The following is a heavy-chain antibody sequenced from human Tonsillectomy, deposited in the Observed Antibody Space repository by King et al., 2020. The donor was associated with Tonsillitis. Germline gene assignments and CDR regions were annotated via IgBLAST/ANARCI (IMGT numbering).Heavy chain of an antibody. V-gene: IGHV3-74*01. D-gene: IGHD1-26*01. CDR1: GFTFSIYW. CDR2: INSDGSNT. Sequence: VQLVESGGGLVQPGGSLRLSCAASGFTFSIYWMHLGRQAPGKGLVWVSRINSDGSNTRYADSVKGRVTISRDNAKNTVYLEMNSLRAEDTAVYYCVRAPSGSYRTFWYQEREEHEFEIWGQGTMVTVSS. CDR3: VRAPSGSYRTFWYQEREEHEFEI. J-gene: IGHJ3*02.